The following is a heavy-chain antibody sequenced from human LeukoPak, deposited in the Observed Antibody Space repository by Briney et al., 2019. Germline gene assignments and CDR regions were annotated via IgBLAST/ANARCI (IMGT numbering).Heavy chain of an antibody. CDR1: GGSISSYY. J-gene: IGHJ4*02. Sequence: SETLSLTXTVSGGSISSYYWSWIRQPPGKGLEWIGYIYYSGSTNYNPSLKSRVTISVDTSKNQFSLKLSSVTAADTAVYYCARGGVVLRYFDWLPFDYWGQGTLVTVSS. CDR2: IYYSGST. V-gene: IGHV4-59*01. CDR3: ARGGVVLRYFDWLPFDY. D-gene: IGHD3-9*01.